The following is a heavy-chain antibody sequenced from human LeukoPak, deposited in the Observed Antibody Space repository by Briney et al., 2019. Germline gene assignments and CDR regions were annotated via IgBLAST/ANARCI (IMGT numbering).Heavy chain of an antibody. D-gene: IGHD3-22*01. V-gene: IGHV3-30*02. CDR3: AKRDSYYYDSSGPG. CDR1: GFTFSSFG. CDR2: IRYDGSNK. J-gene: IGHJ4*02. Sequence: GGSLRLSCAASGFTFSSFGMSWVRQAPGKGLEWVAFIRYDGSNKYYADSVKGRFTISRDNSKNTLYLQMNSLRAEDTAVYYCAKRDSYYYDSSGPGWGRGTLVTVSS.